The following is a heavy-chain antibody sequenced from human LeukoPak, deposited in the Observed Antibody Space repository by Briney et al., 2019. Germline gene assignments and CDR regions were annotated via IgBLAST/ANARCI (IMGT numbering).Heavy chain of an antibody. J-gene: IGHJ4*01. V-gene: IGHV3-48*01. CDR2: IGISSGNT. Sequence: QPGGSLRLSCAASGFNFIDYSMNWVRQAPGKGLEWISYIGISSGNTKYADSVKGRFTISRDKARNSLYLQMNSLRVEETAVYYCARDHRYAFDNWGHGTLVTVSS. D-gene: IGHD5-12*01. CDR3: ARDHRYAFDN. CDR1: GFNFIDYS.